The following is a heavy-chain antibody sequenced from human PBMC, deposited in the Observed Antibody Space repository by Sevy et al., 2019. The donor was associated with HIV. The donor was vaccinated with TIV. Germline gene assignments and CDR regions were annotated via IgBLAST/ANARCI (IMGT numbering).Heavy chain of an antibody. V-gene: IGHV3-74*01. J-gene: IGHJ6*02. Sequence: GGSLRLSCAASGFTFSSYWMHWVRQAPGKGLVWVSRINSEGSSTSYADSVKGRFTISRDNAKNKLYLQMNSMRAEDTAVYYCARGDIVVVPAATTYGMDVWGQGTTVTVSS. CDR1: GFTFSSYW. CDR2: INSEGSST. CDR3: ARGDIVVVPAATTYGMDV. D-gene: IGHD2-2*01.